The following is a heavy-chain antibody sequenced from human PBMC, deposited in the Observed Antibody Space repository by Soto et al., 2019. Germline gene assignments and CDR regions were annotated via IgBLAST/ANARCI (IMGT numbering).Heavy chain of an antibody. Sequence: GGSLRLSCAASGFTFSNYAMHWVRQAPEKGLEYVSAISSNGVSTYYANSVKGRFTISRDNSKNTLYLQMGSLRAEDMAVYYCARVLRYSNGWSFDSWGQGTLVTVSS. CDR1: GFTFSNYA. CDR3: ARVLRYSNGWSFDS. CDR2: ISSNGVST. D-gene: IGHD6-19*01. J-gene: IGHJ4*02. V-gene: IGHV3-64*01.